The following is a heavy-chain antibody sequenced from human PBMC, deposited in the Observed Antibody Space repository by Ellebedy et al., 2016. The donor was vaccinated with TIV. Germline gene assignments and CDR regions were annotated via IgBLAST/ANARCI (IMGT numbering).Heavy chain of an antibody. Sequence: GESLKISCAATGFTFDTYSMNWVRQAPGKGLEWVSSISSSSYIYYADSVKGRFTISRDNAKNSMYLQMNSLRAEDTAVYYCARNYYGSGRPNWFDPWGQGTLVTVSS. J-gene: IGHJ5*02. CDR2: ISSSSYI. D-gene: IGHD3-10*01. CDR1: GFTFDTYS. CDR3: ARNYYGSGRPNWFDP. V-gene: IGHV3-21*01.